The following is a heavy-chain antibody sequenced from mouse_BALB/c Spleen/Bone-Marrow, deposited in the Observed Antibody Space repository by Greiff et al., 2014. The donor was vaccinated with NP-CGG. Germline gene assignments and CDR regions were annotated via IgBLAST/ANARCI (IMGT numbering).Heavy chain of an antibody. V-gene: IGHV5-4*02. Sequence: DVKLVESGGGLVKPGGSLKLSCAASGFTFSDYYMYWVRQTPEKRLEWVATISEGGIYIYYPDSVRGRFTISRDNAKNNLYLQMSSLKSEDTAMYYCARDRGVQGYAMDYWGQGTSVTVSS. J-gene: IGHJ4*01. CDR3: ARDRGVQGYAMDY. CDR2: ISEGGIYI. CDR1: GFTFSDYY. D-gene: IGHD2-14*01.